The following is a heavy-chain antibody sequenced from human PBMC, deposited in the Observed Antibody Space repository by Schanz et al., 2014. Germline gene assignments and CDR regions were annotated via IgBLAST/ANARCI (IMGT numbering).Heavy chain of an antibody. Sequence: EVQLVESGGGLVQPGGSLRLSCAASGFSISDHTMSWVRQAPGKGLEWVSVIYSDGRTYYGDSVKGRFTISRDNSENTLFLEMNSLRLEDTAVYYCAKEDRNHNSDYVYWGQGTLVTVSS. CDR1: GFSISDHT. CDR2: IYSDGRT. V-gene: IGHV3-66*02. J-gene: IGHJ4*02. CDR3: AKEDRNHNSDYVY. D-gene: IGHD3-22*01.